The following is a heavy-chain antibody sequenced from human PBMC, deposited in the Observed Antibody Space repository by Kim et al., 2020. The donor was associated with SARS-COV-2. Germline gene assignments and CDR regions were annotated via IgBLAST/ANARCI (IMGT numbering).Heavy chain of an antibody. V-gene: IGHV3-21*01. J-gene: IGHJ3*02. CDR2: ISSSSRYT. D-gene: IGHD1-1*01. CDR3: ARDREHGDGTFDI. CDR1: GFTFSPYS. Sequence: GGSLRLSCAASGFTFSPYSMNWVRQAPGKRLEWVSSISSSSRYTYYADSVKGRSTISRDNAKNSLYLQMHSLRAEDTAVYYCARDREHGDGTFDIWGQGTIVTVSS.